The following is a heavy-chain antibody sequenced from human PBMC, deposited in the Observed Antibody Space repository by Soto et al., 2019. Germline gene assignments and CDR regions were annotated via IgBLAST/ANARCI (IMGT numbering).Heavy chain of an antibody. CDR2: INAGNGNT. CDR1: EYTFTNYA. J-gene: IGHJ4*02. Sequence: GASVKVSCKASEYTFTNYALHWVRQAPGQRLEWMGWINAGNGNTKYSQKFQGRVTITRDTSASTAYMELSSLRPEDTAVYYCARDILFDYWGQGTLVTVSS. V-gene: IGHV1-3*01. D-gene: IGHD2-15*01. CDR3: ARDILFDY.